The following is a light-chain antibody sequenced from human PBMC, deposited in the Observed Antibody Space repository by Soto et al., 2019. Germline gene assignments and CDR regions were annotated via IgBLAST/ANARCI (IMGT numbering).Light chain of an antibody. CDR2: DVS. V-gene: IGLV2-14*01. CDR1: SSDVGGYNY. Sequence: QSALTQPASVSGSPGQSITISCTGTSSDVGGYNYVSWYQQHPGKAPKLMIYDVSNRPSGVSNRFSGSKSGNTASLPISGLQAEDEADYYCSSYTSSTVVFGGWTKVTAL. CDR3: SSYTSSTVV. J-gene: IGLJ2*01.